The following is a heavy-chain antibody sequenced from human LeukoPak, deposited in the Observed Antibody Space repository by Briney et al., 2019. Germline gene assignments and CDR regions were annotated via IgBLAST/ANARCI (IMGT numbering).Heavy chain of an antibody. J-gene: IGHJ4*02. CDR3: PRRVRIVGATGRSYVDY. CDR2: IGSMANSYET. CDR1: GVTFRGSA. V-gene: IGHV3-73*01. Sequence: GWALRLCSAASGVTFRGSAMEWVGHVCGKGLEGVGRIGSMANSYETGYAASVKGRFTISRDDSKNTAYLQMNSLKTEDTAVYYCPRRVRIVGATGRSYVDYWGQGTLVTVSS. D-gene: IGHD1-26*01.